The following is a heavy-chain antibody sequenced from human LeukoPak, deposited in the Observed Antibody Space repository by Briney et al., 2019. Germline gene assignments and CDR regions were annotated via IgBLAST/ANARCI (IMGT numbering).Heavy chain of an antibody. J-gene: IGHJ4*02. CDR1: GFTFSDHY. D-gene: IGHD3-10*01. Sequence: GGSLRLSCAASGFTFSDHYMDWVRQAPGKGLEWVSVLYTAGPTHYADSVQGRFTISRDNSKNTVFLQMDNLRADDTATYYCARSGPSILWSKYFDYWGQGALVTVSS. CDR3: ARSGPSILWSKYFDY. V-gene: IGHV3-66*01. CDR2: LYTAGPT.